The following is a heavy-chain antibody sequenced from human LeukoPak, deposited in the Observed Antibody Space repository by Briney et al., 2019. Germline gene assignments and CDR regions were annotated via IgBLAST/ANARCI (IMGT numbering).Heavy chain of an antibody. V-gene: IGHV5-51*01. CDR1: GYSFTSYW. CDR2: IYPGDSDT. CDR3: ARPPHYYGSGSYYPYYFDY. Sequence: GESLKISCKGSGYSFTSYWIGWVRQMPGKGLEWMGIIYPGDSDTRYSPSFQGQVTISADKSISTAYLQWSSLKASDTAMYYCARPPHYYGSGSYYPYYFDYWGQGTLVTVSS. J-gene: IGHJ4*02. D-gene: IGHD3-10*01.